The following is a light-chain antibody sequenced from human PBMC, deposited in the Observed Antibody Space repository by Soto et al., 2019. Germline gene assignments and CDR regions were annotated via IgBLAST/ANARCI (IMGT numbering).Light chain of an antibody. Sequence: DIQMTQSPSTLSGSVGDRVTITCRASQTISSWLAWYQQKPGKAPKLLIYKASTLKSGVPSRFSGSGSGTEFTLTISSLQPDDFATYYCQQGFSTPLTFGG. CDR2: KAS. CDR3: QQGFSTPLT. CDR1: QTISSW. J-gene: IGKJ4*01. V-gene: IGKV1-5*03.